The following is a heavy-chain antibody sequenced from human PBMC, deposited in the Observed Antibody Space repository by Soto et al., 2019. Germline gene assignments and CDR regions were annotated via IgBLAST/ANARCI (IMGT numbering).Heavy chain of an antibody. CDR2: TYYSSKWYN. V-gene: IGHV6-1*01. CDR3: ARGAYSSSSAFWFDP. CDR1: GDSVSSNSAA. J-gene: IGHJ5*02. Sequence: PSQTLSLTCAMSGDSVSSNSAAWNWIRESPSRGLEWLGRTYYSSKWYNDYAVSVKSRITINPDTSKNQFSLQLNSVTPEDTAVYYCARGAYSSSSAFWFDPWGQGTLVTVSS. D-gene: IGHD6-6*01.